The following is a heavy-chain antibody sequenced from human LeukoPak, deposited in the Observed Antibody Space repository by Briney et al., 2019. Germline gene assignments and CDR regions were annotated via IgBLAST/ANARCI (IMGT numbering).Heavy chain of an antibody. CDR1: GFTFSSYW. D-gene: IGHD3-3*01. V-gene: IGHV3-7*03. CDR2: IRQDGSEK. J-gene: IGHJ5*02. Sequence: GGSLRLSCAASGFTFSSYWLSWVRQAPGKGLECVANIRQDGSEKYYVDSVKGRFTISRDNARNSLYLQMNSLRAEDTAVYYCARAEGSYDFWSGYYNWFDPWGQGTLVTVSS. CDR3: ARAEGSYDFWSGYYNWFDP.